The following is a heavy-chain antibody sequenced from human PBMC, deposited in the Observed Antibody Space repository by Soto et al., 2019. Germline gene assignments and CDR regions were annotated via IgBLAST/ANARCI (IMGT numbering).Heavy chain of an antibody. CDR3: AHRHRLTAYSSGWYGGYFDY. CDR1: GFSLSTSGVG. V-gene: IGHV2-5*02. D-gene: IGHD6-19*01. CDR2: IYWDDDK. Sequence: QITLKESGPTLVKPTQTLTLTCTFSGFSLSTSGVGVGWIRQPPGKALEWLALIYWDDDKRYSPSLKSRLTITKDTSKNQVVLTMTNMDPVDTATYYCAHRHRLTAYSSGWYGGYFDYWGQGTLVTVSS. J-gene: IGHJ4*02.